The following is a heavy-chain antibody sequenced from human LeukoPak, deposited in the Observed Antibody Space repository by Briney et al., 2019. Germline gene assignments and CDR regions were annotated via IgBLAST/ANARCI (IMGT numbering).Heavy chain of an antibody. Sequence: SETLSLTCTVSGVSINKYYWSWIRQPPGKGLEWIGDIYYSGSTDHNPSLKSRVTISVDTSKRQFSLKLSSVTAADTAVYYCARALYGDYVWFDPWGQGTLVTVSS. D-gene: IGHD4-17*01. CDR3: ARALYGDYVWFDP. CDR2: IYYSGST. CDR1: GVSINKYY. V-gene: IGHV4-59*01. J-gene: IGHJ5*02.